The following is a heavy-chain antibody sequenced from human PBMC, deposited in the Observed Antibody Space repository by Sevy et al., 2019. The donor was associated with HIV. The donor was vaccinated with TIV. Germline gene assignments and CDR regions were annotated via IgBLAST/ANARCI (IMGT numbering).Heavy chain of an antibody. D-gene: IGHD1-20*01. J-gene: IGHJ4*02. V-gene: IGHV3-23*01. CDR3: ANNWSLDD. Sequence: GGSLRLSCAASGFTFSSYAMSWVRQAPGKGLEWVSAISNSGGSTYYTDSVKGRFTISRDNSKNTLYLQMISLRADDTAVYYWANNWSLDDWGQGTLVTVSS. CDR2: ISNSGGST. CDR1: GFTFSSYA.